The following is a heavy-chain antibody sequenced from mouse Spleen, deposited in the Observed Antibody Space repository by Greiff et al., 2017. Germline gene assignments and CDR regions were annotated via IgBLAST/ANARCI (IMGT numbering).Heavy chain of an antibody. J-gene: IGHJ3*01. CDR3: ARENYGSSWFAY. CDR1: GYTFTNYW. V-gene: IGHV1-63*02. D-gene: IGHD1-1*01. CDR2: IYPGGGYT. Sequence: QVQLQQSGAELVRPGTSVKISCKASGYTFTNYWLGWVKQRPGHGLEWIGDIYPGGGYTNYNEKFKGKATLTADTSSSTAYMQLSSLTSEDSAVYFCARENYGSSWFAYWGQGTLVTVSA.